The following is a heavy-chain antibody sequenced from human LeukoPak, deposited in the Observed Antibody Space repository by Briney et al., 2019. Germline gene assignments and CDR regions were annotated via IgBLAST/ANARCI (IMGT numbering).Heavy chain of an antibody. J-gene: IGHJ4*02. CDR3: ARGTVAGKAPY. CDR2: ISSSGSTI. V-gene: IGHV3-48*01. CDR1: GFTFSNHS. D-gene: IGHD6-19*01. Sequence: GGSLRLSCAASGFTFSNHSMNWVRQAPGKGLEWVSYISSSGSTIYYADSVKGRFSISRDNAKNSLHLQMNSLRAEDTAVYYCARGTVAGKAPYWGQGTLVTVSS.